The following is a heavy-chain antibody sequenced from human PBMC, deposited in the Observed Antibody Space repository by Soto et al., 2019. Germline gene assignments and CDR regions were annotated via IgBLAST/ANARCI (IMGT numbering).Heavy chain of an antibody. CDR2: IIPIFGTA. J-gene: IGHJ6*02. CDR3: ASWTVVPAATDYYYYGMDV. Sequence: SVKVSCKASGGTFSSYAISWVRQAPGQGLEWMGGIIPIFGTANYAQKFQGRVTITADESTSTAYMELSSLRSEDTAVYYCASWTVVPAATDYYYYGMDVWGQGTTVTVSS. CDR1: GGTFSSYA. D-gene: IGHD2-2*01. V-gene: IGHV1-69*13.